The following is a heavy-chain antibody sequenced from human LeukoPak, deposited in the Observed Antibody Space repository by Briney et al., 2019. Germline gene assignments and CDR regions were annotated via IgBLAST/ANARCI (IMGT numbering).Heavy chain of an antibody. J-gene: IGHJ4*02. D-gene: IGHD6-19*01. CDR3: AKDNRRHYTSGPNPDSLH. Sequence: GRSLRLSCAGSGFIFNNYAMHWVRQPPGKGLEWVSGISWNSGSIDYADSVKGRLTISRDNAKNSLYLQMNSLRVEDTAFYYCAKDNRRHYTSGPNPDSLHWGQGALVTVSS. CDR2: ISWNSGSI. V-gene: IGHV3-9*01. CDR1: GFIFNNYA.